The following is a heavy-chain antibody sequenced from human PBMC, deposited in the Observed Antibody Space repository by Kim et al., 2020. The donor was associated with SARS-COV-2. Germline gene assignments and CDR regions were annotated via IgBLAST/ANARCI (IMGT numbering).Heavy chain of an antibody. J-gene: IGHJ5*02. V-gene: IGHV3-21*01. CDR2: ISSSSSYI. CDR3: ARDSYIWGSYRYGGYNWFDP. CDR1: GFTFSSYS. Sequence: GGSLRLSCAASGFTFSSYSMNWVRQAPGKGLEWVSSISSSSSYIYYADSVKSRFTISRDNAKNSLYLQMNSLRAEDTAVYYCARDSYIWGSYRYGGYNWFDPWGQGTLVTVSS. D-gene: IGHD3-16*02.